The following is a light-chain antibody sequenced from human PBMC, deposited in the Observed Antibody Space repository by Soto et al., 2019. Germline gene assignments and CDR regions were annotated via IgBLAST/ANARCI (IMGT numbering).Light chain of an antibody. J-gene: IGKJ3*01. CDR2: GAS. V-gene: IGKV3-20*01. Sequence: VVLTQSPATLSLSPGEPATLSCRASRDVYINALAWYQQKPGRTPTLLIYGASTRATGIPDRFSATGSGTEFSLTISSVEPEDFEVYYCQQYGASPFTFGPGTRVEI. CDR3: QQYGASPFT. CDR1: RDVYINA.